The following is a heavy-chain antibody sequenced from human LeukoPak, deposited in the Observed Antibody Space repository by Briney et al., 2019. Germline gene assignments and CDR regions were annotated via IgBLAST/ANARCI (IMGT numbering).Heavy chain of an antibody. Sequence: HPGGSLRLSCAASGFTLSENNVHWVRQAPGKGLEWVALLSNDGNNYAYADSVKGRFTLSGDKSKTTLYLQMNSLRAEDTAVYYCARDRSGFYSVDYWGQGTLVTVSS. CDR1: GFTLSENN. J-gene: IGHJ4*02. D-gene: IGHD5-12*01. V-gene: IGHV3-30-3*01. CDR3: ARDRSGFYSVDY. CDR2: LSNDGNNY.